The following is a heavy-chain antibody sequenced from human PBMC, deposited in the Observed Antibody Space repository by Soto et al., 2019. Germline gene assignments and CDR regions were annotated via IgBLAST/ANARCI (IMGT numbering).Heavy chain of an antibody. J-gene: IGHJ4*02. CDR1: GGSLSSYY. V-gene: IGHV4-59*01. CDR3: ARGLATVELDH. CDR2: MYYSGHS. D-gene: IGHD4-4*01. Sequence: QVQLQESGPGLVKPSETLSLMCTVSGGSLSSYYCSWIRQPPGKGLEWIGYMYYSGHSNYNPSLKSRVTMSVDTSKNQCSLKLTSVTAADTAVYYCARGLATVELDHWGQGTLVTVSS.